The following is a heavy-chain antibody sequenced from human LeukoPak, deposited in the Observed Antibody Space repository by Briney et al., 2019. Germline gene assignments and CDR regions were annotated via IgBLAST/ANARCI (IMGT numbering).Heavy chain of an antibody. CDR2: INHSGRT. V-gene: IGHV4-34*01. J-gene: IGHJ4*02. Sequence: PSETLSLTCAVSGGSFSGYYWSWIRQPPGKGLEWIGEINHSGRTNYNPTLKSRVTISVDTSKNQFSLKLSSVTAADTAVYYCARGRTPIAAAGTPYFDYWGQGTLVTVSS. CDR1: GGSFSGYY. D-gene: IGHD6-13*01. CDR3: ARGRTPIAAAGTPYFDY.